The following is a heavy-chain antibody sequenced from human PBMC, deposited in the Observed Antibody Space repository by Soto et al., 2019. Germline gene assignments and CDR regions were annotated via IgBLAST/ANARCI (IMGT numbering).Heavy chain of an antibody. CDR2: ISYDGSNK. J-gene: IGHJ6*03. V-gene: IGHV3-30*18. D-gene: IGHD5-12*01. CDR3: AKDGVATENNYYYYMDV. CDR1: GFTFSSYG. Sequence: GGSLRLSCAASGFTFSSYGMHWVRQAPGKGLEWVAVISYDGSNKYYADSVKGRFTISRDNSKNTLYLQMNSLRAEDTAVYYCAKDGVATENNYYYYMDVWGKGTTVTVYS.